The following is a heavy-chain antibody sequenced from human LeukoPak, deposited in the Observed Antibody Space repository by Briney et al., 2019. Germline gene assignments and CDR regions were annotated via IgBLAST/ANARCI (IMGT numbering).Heavy chain of an antibody. CDR3: AKGIRVLHDYYYGMDV. CDR2: ICGSGGST. Sequence: GGSLSLPCAASGVPYSIYAMLGVPEAREKAVVGGADICGSGGSTYYADSVKGRLTISRDNSKNTLYLQMNSLRAEDTAVYYCAKGIRVLHDYYYGMDVWGQGTTVTVSS. J-gene: IGHJ6*02. D-gene: IGHD3-10*01. V-gene: IGHV3-23*01. CDR1: GVPYSIYA.